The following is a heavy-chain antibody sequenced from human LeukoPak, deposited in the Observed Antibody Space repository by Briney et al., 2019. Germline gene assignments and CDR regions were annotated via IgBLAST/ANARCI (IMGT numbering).Heavy chain of an antibody. Sequence: ASVKVSCKASGYIFTNYDISWVRQAPGQGLEWMGWISGYNGHTKYVEKFQGRVTITADKSTSTAYMELSSLRSEDTAVYYCARDRSLGELSLSSYFDYWGQGTLVTVSS. J-gene: IGHJ4*02. CDR2: ISGYNGHT. CDR3: ARDRSLGELSLSSYFDY. D-gene: IGHD3-16*02. CDR1: GYIFTNYD. V-gene: IGHV1-18*01.